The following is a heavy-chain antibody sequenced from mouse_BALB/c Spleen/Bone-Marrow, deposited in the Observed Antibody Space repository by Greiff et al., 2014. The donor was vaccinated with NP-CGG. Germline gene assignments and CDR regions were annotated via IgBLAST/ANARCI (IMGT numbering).Heavy chain of an antibody. Sequence: QVQLKQSGPGLVAPSQSLSITCTVSGFSLTGFGINWTRQPPGKGLEWLGMIWGDGTTDYNSALKSRLSIKKDNSKGQVFLKMNSLQAGDTARYYCAREKYGNYYAMDYWGQGTSVTVSS. D-gene: IGHD2-10*02. CDR2: IWGDGTT. V-gene: IGHV2-6-7*01. J-gene: IGHJ4*01. CDR1: GFSLTGFG. CDR3: AREKYGNYYAMDY.